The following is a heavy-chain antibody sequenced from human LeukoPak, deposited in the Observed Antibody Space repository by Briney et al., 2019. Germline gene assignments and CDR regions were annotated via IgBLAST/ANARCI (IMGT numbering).Heavy chain of an antibody. CDR2: IFYTGIT. Sequence: PSETLSLTCTVSGGCISRPYVSWIRQPPGKGLEWIGYIFYTGITSYNPSLKSRVTMSVDTSKNQFSLKLSSVTAADTAVYYCARANQSDVVTLWFDPWGRGTLVVVSS. CDR3: ARANQSDVVTLWFDP. CDR1: GGCISRPY. V-gene: IGHV4-59*11. D-gene: IGHD3-22*01. J-gene: IGHJ5*02.